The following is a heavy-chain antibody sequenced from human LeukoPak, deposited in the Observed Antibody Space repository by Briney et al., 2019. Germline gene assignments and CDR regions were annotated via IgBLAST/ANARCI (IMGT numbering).Heavy chain of an antibody. CDR2: INQDASET. CDR1: GFTFSTYW. Sequence: GGSLRLSCAASGFTFSTYWMNWYRQAPGKGLEWVGNINQDASETNYVDSVRDRFTISRDNAKNSLHLQMNSLRAEDTAVYYCATDRDNSDWQKRFDSWGQGTLVTVSS. V-gene: IGHV3-7*01. CDR3: ATDRDNSDWQKRFDS. D-gene: IGHD2-21*02. J-gene: IGHJ4*02.